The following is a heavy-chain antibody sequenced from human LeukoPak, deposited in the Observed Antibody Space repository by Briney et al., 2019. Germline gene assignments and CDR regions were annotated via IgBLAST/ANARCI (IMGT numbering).Heavy chain of an antibody. J-gene: IGHJ4*02. CDR3: ATVDIVATGQNY. Sequence: SETLSLTCTVSGGSISSGSYYWSWIRQPAGKGLEWIGRIYTSGSTNYNPSLKSRVTISVDTSKNQFSLKLSSVTAADTAVYYCATVDIVATGQNYWGQGTPVTVSS. D-gene: IGHD5-12*01. CDR2: IYTSGST. CDR1: GGSISSGSYY. V-gene: IGHV4-61*02.